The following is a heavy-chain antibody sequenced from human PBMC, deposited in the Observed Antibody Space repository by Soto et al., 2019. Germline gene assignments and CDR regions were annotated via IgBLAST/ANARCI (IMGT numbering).Heavy chain of an antibody. J-gene: IGHJ4*02. CDR3: VTFEERSPSGPQADF. Sequence: QVQVQQWGAGLLKPSETLSLTCGFSGESFSAFYWNWIRQSPEKGLEWIADIHYTGKTNYNPSLKSRVTISMDTSKRQFSLKLTSVTAADTAVYYCVTFEERSPSGPQADFWGQGTLVTVSS. CDR1: GESFSAFY. V-gene: IGHV4-34*01. D-gene: IGHD3-10*01. CDR2: IHYTGKT.